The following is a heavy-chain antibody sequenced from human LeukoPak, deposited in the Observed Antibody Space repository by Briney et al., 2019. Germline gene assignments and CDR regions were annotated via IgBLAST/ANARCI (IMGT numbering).Heavy chain of an antibody. Sequence: PSETLSLTCTVSGGSISTSNYYWGWIRQPPGKGLEWIGEINYSGSTNYNPSLKSRVTISVDTSKNQFSLKLSSVTAADTAVYYCARQPSFIVLRYFDWLLHPNYYYYMDVWGKGTTVTISS. J-gene: IGHJ6*03. CDR1: GGSISTSNYY. CDR2: INYSGST. CDR3: ARQPSFIVLRYFDWLLHPNYYYYMDV. D-gene: IGHD3-9*01. V-gene: IGHV4-39*01.